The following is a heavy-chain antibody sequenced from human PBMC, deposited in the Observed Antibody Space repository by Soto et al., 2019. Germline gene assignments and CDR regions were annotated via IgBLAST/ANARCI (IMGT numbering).Heavy chain of an antibody. CDR3: ARVRGSSSVLQDAIEY. CDR1: GYSFSSYT. J-gene: IGHJ4*02. D-gene: IGHD1-26*01. V-gene: IGHV1-18*04. Sequence: ASVKVSCKASGYSFSSYTITWVRQAPGQGLQWMGWISPYSGFTNYPQNFQGRVSMTTDPSTTTAYMELRSLRSDDTAFYYCARVRGSSSVLQDAIEYWGQGTLVTVSS. CDR2: ISPYSGFT.